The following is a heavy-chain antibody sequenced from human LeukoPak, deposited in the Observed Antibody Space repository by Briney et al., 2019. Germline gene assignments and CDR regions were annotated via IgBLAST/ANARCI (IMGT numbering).Heavy chain of an antibody. V-gene: IGHV5-51*01. CDR1: GYSFTSYW. CDR2: IYPGDSDT. CDR3: ARLSGTRLEPAAIRFVGGWFDP. D-gene: IGHD2-2*02. J-gene: IGHJ5*02. Sequence: GESLKISCKGSGYSFTSYWIGWVRQLPGKGLEGMGIIYPGDSDTRYSPSFQGQVTISADKSISTAYLQWSSLKASDTAMYYCARLSGTRLEPAAIRFVGGWFDPWGQGTLVTVSS.